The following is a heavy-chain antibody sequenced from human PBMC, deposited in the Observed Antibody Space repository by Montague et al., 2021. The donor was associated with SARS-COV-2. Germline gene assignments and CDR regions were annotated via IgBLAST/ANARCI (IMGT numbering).Heavy chain of an antibody. D-gene: IGHD6-19*01. J-gene: IGHJ6*02. CDR1: GGSFSGYY. CDR2: ISHSGST. Sequence: SETLSLTCAVYGGSFSGYYWSWIRQPPGKGLEWIGEISHSGSTNYNPSLKSRVTISIDTSKNQFSLKLSSVTAADTAIYYCARESGYSSGWRYYYGMDVWGQGTTVTVS. V-gene: IGHV4-34*01. CDR3: ARESGYSSGWRYYYGMDV.